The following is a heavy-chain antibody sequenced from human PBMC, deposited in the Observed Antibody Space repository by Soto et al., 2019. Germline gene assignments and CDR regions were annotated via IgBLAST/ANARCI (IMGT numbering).Heavy chain of an antibody. CDR3: ARTDSGSYPYYYYYGMDV. Sequence: ASVKPSCKASGYTFTGYYMHWVRQAPGQGLEWMGWINPNSGGTNYAQKFQGWVTMTRDTSISTAYLQWSSLKASDTAMYYCARTDSGSYPYYYYYGMDVWGQGTTVTVSS. V-gene: IGHV1-2*04. CDR2: INPNSGGT. D-gene: IGHD1-26*01. CDR1: GYTFTGYY. J-gene: IGHJ6*02.